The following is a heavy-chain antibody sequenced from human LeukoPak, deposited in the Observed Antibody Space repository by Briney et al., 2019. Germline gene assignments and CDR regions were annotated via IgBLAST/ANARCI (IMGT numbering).Heavy chain of an antibody. J-gene: IGHJ4*02. Sequence: GGSLRLSCAASGFTVSSNYMTWVRQAPGKGLEWLSVIYSDGSTFYADSVKGRFTISRDNSKNTLYLQMNSPRAEDTAIYYCARIPIVLITSGGYWGQGTLVTVSS. CDR1: GFTVSSNY. D-gene: IGHD3-22*01. V-gene: IGHV3-53*01. CDR3: ARIPIVLITSGGY. CDR2: IYSDGST.